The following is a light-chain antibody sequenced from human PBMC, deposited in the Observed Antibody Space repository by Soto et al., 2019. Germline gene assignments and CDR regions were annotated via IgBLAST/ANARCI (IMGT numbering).Light chain of an antibody. CDR2: KAS. Sequence: DIQMTQSPSTRYSSVGDRVTGACRASQTISSWLAWYQQKPGKAPKLLIYKASTLKSGVPSRFSGSGSGTEFTLTISSLQPDDFATYYCQHYNSYSEAFGQGTKVDIK. CDR1: QTISSW. V-gene: IGKV1-5*03. J-gene: IGKJ1*01. CDR3: QHYNSYSEA.